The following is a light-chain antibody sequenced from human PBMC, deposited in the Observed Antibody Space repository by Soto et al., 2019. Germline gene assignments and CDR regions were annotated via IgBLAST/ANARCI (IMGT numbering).Light chain of an antibody. CDR3: SSYTSSSTPYV. Sequence: QSALPQPASVSGSPGQSITISCTGTNSDVGGYNYVSWYQQHPGKAPKLMIYEVRNRPSGISNRFSGSKSGNTASLTISGLQAEDEADYYCSSYTSSSTPYVFGTGTKVTVL. CDR1: NSDVGGYNY. J-gene: IGLJ1*01. V-gene: IGLV2-14*01. CDR2: EVR.